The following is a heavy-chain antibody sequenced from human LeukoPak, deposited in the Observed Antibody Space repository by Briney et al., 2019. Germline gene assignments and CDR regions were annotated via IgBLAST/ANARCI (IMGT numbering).Heavy chain of an antibody. J-gene: IGHJ6*03. CDR3: ASVVVAATHDYYMDV. CDR1: GGTFSSYA. Sequence: SVKVSCKASGGTFSSYAISWVRQAPGQGLEWMGGIIPIFGTANYAQKLQGRVTMTTDTSTSTAYMELRSLRSDDTAVYYCASVVVAATHDYYMDVWGKGTTVTVSS. V-gene: IGHV1-69*05. CDR2: IIPIFGTA. D-gene: IGHD2-15*01.